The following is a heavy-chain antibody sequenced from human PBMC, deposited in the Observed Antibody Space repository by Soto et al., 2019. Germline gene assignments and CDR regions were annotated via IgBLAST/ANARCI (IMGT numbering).Heavy chain of an antibody. Sequence: SETLSLTCTVSGGSIGTYYWSWIRQPPGKGLEWIGYIYYSGSTNYNLSLKSRVTISVDTSKNQFSLKLSSVTAADTAVYYCARHYSSSWYYFDYWGQGIPVTVSS. D-gene: IGHD6-13*01. CDR1: GGSIGTYY. CDR2: IYYSGST. J-gene: IGHJ4*02. V-gene: IGHV4-59*08. CDR3: ARHYSSSWYYFDY.